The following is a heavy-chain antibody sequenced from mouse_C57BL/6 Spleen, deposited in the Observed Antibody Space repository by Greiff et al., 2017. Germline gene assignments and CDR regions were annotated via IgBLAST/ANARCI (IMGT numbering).Heavy chain of an antibody. V-gene: IGHV1-81*01. CDR1: GYTFTSYG. CDR3: ARLYYGYDGDAD. CDR2: IYPRSGNT. D-gene: IGHD2-2*01. J-gene: IGHJ3*01. Sequence: QVQLQQSGAELARPGASVKLSCKASGYTFTSYGISWVKQRTGQGLEWIGEIYPRSGNTYYNEKFNGKATLTADKSSSTAYMELRSLTSEDSAVYFCARLYYGYDGDADWGQGTLVTVSA.